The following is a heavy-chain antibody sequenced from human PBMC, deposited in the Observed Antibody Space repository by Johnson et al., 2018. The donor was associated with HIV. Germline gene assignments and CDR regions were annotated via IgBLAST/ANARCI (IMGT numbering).Heavy chain of an antibody. V-gene: IGHV3-13*01. CDR3: PREKLDSSGYYDAFDI. CDR2: IGTAGDT. D-gene: IGHD3-22*01. J-gene: IGHJ3*02. Sequence: VQLVESGGGLVQPGGSLRLSCAASGFTFSSYDMHWVRQATGKGLEWVSAIGTAGDTYYPGSVKGRFTISRENAKNSLYLQMNSLRAGDTAVYYCPREKLDSSGYYDAFDIWGQGTMVTVSS. CDR1: GFTFSSYD.